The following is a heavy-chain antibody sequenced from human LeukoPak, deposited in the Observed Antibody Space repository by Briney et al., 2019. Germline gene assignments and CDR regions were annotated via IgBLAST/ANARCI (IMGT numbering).Heavy chain of an antibody. CDR3: ARVKSEWDYYYYMDV. Sequence: SETLSLTCTVSGGSISSYYWSWIRQPPGKGLEWIGYIYYSGSTNYNPSLKSRVAISVDTSKNQFSLKLSSVTAADTAVYYCARVKSEWDYYYYMDVWGKGTTVTVSS. CDR1: GGSISSYY. J-gene: IGHJ6*03. CDR2: IYYSGST. D-gene: IGHD1-26*01. V-gene: IGHV4-59*01.